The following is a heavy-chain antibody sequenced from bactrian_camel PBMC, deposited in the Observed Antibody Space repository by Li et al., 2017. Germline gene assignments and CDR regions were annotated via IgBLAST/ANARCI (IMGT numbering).Heavy chain of an antibody. CDR1: GFLFGRHT. J-gene: IGHJ4*01. CDR3: AAEVSCAWLPVFKRPDTVRYNY. D-gene: IGHD5*01. Sequence: DVQLVESGGGLVQPGGSLTLSCAASGFLFGRHTMSWVRQAPGKERQGIATIDFRLSGRTTYADSVKGRFTVSKDNAKKTLYLQMDSLKPEDTAMYYCAAEVSCAWLPVFKRPDTVRYNYWGQGTQVTVS. V-gene: IGHV3S42*01. CDR2: IDFRLSGRT.